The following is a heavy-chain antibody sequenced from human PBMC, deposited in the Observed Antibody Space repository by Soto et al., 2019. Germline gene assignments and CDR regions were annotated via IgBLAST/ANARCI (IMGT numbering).Heavy chain of an antibody. J-gene: IGHJ6*02. Sequence: GESLKISGKGSGYSFTSYWIGWVRQMPGKGLEWMGIIYPGDSDTRYSPSFQGQVTISADKSISTAYLQWSSLKASDTAVYYCARHYYPNPKQTDYFFYGLDVWGQGTMVTVS. V-gene: IGHV5-51*01. CDR2: IYPGDSDT. CDR3: ARHYYPNPKQTDYFFYGLDV. D-gene: IGHD3-22*01. CDR1: GYSFTSYW.